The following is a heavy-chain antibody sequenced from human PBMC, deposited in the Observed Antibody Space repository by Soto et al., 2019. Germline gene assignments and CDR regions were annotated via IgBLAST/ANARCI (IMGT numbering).Heavy chain of an antibody. CDR2: INDSGST. D-gene: IGHD5-18*01. CDR3: ARGRGYVYGYNFYGMDV. V-gene: IGHV4-34*01. CDR1: RGSFSGFY. Sequence: QVQLQQSGAGLLKPSETLALTCGVYRGSFSGFYWTWVRQTPGKGLEWIGEINDSGSTNYNPSLKNRVTISVDRSTNYFSLRMTSVTAADAAVYYCARGRGYVYGYNFYGMDVWGQGTTVTVSS. J-gene: IGHJ6*02.